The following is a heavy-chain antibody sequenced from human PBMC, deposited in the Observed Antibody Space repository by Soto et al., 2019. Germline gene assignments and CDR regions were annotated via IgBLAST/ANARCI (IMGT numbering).Heavy chain of an antibody. CDR3: ARDAAIGMNDY. CDR2: ISAYNGNT. V-gene: IGHV1-18*01. Sequence: QVQLVQAGAEVKKPWASVKVSCKASGYTFTSPGISLVRQAPGQGLEWMGWISAYNGNTKYAQKLQGRVTMTTDTSTSTAYMQLRSLRADATAVYYGARDAAIGMNDYWGQGTLVTVSS. J-gene: IGHJ4*02. CDR1: GYTFTSPG. D-gene: IGHD1-20*01.